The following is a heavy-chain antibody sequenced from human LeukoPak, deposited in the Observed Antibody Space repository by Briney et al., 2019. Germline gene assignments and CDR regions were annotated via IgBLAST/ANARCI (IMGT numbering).Heavy chain of an antibody. V-gene: IGHV1-46*01. CDR2: IKPEGGTT. J-gene: IGHJ4*02. Sequence: ASVKVSCKTSGYTFTTYYVHWVRQAPGQGLDWMGVIKPEGGTTIYALKFQGRVTLTRDTSTSTVYMDLTSLRSEDTAVYYCARLEGITATMGDWGQGTLVTVSS. CDR3: ARLEGITATMGD. D-gene: IGHD5-12*01. CDR1: GYTFTTYY.